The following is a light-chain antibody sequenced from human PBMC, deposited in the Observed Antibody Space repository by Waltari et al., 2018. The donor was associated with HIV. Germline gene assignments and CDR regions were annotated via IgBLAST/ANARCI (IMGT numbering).Light chain of an antibody. V-gene: IGKV2-28*01. CDR3: MQALQTPYT. CDR2: VAS. J-gene: IGKJ2*01. Sequence: DIVMTQSPQSLSVPPGEPASISCWPSHSLLHTSGYLYLAWDVQKPGQSPQVLIYVASNRASGVPDRFSGSGSGIDFTLKISRVEAEDVGVYYCMQALQTPYTFGRGTKLEIK. CDR1: HSLLHTSGYLY.